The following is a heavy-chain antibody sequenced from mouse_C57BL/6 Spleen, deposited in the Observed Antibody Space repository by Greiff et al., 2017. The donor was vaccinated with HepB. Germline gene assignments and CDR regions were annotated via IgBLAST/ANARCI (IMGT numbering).Heavy chain of an antibody. J-gene: IGHJ1*03. CDR3: ARSGQIYYYGSSYGYFDV. D-gene: IGHD1-1*01. CDR1: GYTFTSYW. V-gene: IGHV1-52*01. Sequence: QVQLKQPGAELVRPGSSVKLSCKASGYTFTSYWMHWVKQRPIQGLEWIGNIDPSDSETHYNQKFKDKATLTVDKSSSTAYMQLSSLTSEDSAVYYCARSGQIYYYGSSYGYFDVWGTGTTVTVSS. CDR2: IDPSDSET.